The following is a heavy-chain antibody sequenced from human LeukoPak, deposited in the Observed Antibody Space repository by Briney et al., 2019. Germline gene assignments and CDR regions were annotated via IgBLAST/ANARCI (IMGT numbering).Heavy chain of an antibody. V-gene: IGHV3-30*03. CDR2: ISYDGSNK. CDR3: ASYPMTTVTKGDY. CDR1: GFTFSSYG. D-gene: IGHD4-17*01. Sequence: GGSLRLSCAASGFTFSSYGMHWVRQAPGKGLEWVAVISYDGSNKYYADSVKGRFTISRDNSKNTLYLRMNSLRAEDTAVYYCASYPMTTVTKGDYWGQGTLVTVSS. J-gene: IGHJ4*02.